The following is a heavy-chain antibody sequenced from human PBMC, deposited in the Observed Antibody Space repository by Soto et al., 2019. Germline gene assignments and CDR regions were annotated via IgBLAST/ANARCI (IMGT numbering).Heavy chain of an antibody. CDR3: AKDPLRWIPPRFLFDY. D-gene: IGHD3-3*01. Sequence: GGSLRLSCAASGFTFSSYAMSCVRQAPGKGLEWVSAISGSGGSTYYADSVKGRFTISRDNSKNTLYLQMNSLRAEDTAVYYCAKDPLRWIPPRFLFDYWGQGTLVTVSS. V-gene: IGHV3-23*01. J-gene: IGHJ4*02. CDR1: GFTFSSYA. CDR2: ISGSGGST.